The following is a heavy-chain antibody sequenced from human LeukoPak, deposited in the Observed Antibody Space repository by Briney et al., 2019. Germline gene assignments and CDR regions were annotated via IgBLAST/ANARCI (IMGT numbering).Heavy chain of an antibody. CDR3: ARGGEFGDFMDV. V-gene: IGHV4-59*01. CDR2: ISDSVNT. Sequence: SETLSLTCSVSGGSIRNYFWSWIRQSPGKGLEWIGYISDSVNTNYNPSLESRVTMSVDTSKNQVSLKLTSVTAADTAVYYCARGGEFGDFMDVWGKGAMVTVSS. CDR1: GGSIRNYF. D-gene: IGHD3-10*01. J-gene: IGHJ6*03.